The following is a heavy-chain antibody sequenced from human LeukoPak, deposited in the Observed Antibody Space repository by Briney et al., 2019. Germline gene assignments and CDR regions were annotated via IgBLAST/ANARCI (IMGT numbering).Heavy chain of an antibody. CDR3: ARQDHSSSWYFDY. J-gene: IGHJ4*02. V-gene: IGHV3-48*03. D-gene: IGHD6-13*01. CDR1: GFTFSSYE. Sequence: GGSLRLSCAASGFTFSSYEMNWVHQAPGKGLEWVSYISSSGSTIYYADSVKGRFTISRDNAKNSLYLQMNSLRAEDMAVYYCARQDHSSSWYFDYWGQGTLVNVSS. CDR2: ISSSGSTI.